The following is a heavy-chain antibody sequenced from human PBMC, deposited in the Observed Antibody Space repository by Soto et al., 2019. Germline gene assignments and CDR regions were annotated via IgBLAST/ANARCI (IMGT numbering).Heavy chain of an antibody. CDR2: INAGNGNT. CDR1: GYTFTSYA. V-gene: IGHV1-3*01. CDR3: ARDTISIVVVPAATTSHNWFDP. J-gene: IGHJ5*02. D-gene: IGHD2-2*01. Sequence: QVQLVQSGAEVKKPGASVKVSCKASGYTFTSYAMHWVRQAPGQRLEWMGWINAGNGNTKYSQKFQGRVTITRDTSAXTAXXXXXXXXXXXXXXXXCARDTISIVVVPAATTSHNWFDPWGQGTLVTVSS.